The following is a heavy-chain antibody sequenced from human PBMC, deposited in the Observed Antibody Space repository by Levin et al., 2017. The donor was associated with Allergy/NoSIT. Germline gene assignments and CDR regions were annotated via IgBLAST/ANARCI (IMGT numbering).Heavy chain of an antibody. D-gene: IGHD3-22*01. CDR1: GFTFSSYA. V-gene: IGHV3-23*01. J-gene: IGHJ5*02. CDR2: ISGSGGST. Sequence: GGSLRLSCAASGFTFSSYAMSWVRQAPGKGLEWVSAISGSGGSTYYADSVKGRFTISRDNSKNTLYLQMNSLRAEDTAVYYCAKDPQVDPLYYDSSGYSSGFWFDPWGQGTLVTVSS. CDR3: AKDPQVDPLYYDSSGYSSGFWFDP.